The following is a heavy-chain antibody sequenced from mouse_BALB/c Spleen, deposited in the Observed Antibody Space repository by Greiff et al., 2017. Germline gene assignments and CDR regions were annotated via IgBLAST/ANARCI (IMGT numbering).Heavy chain of an antibody. CDR3: GRKEDRAYAMDY. CDR1: GFNIKDNY. D-gene: IGHD3-3*01. J-gene: IGHJ4*01. Sequence: VQLQQSGADLVKPGDSVKLSCTASGFNIKDNYMHWVKQRPEQGLEWIGRIDTENGNTKYDPKFQGKATITADTSSNTAYLQLSSPTSEDTAGYYCGRKEDRAYAMDYWGQGTSVTVSS. V-gene: IGHV14-3*02. CDR2: IDTENGNT.